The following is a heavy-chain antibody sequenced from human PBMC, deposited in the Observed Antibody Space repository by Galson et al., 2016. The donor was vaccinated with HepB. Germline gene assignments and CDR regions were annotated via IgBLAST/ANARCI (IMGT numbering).Heavy chain of an antibody. CDR3: ARSEEPVKGYCSSSSCYFFDF. Sequence: SVKVSCKASGGAFNSYGISWVRQAPGQGLEWMGGIIPNLGTAKYAQKFQGRVTITADTSTSTVYMELSSLRSEDTAVFYCARSEEPVKGYCSSSSCYFFDFWGQGILVTVSS. CDR1: GGAFNSYG. V-gene: IGHV1-69*06. J-gene: IGHJ4*02. CDR2: IIPNLGTA. D-gene: IGHD2-2*01.